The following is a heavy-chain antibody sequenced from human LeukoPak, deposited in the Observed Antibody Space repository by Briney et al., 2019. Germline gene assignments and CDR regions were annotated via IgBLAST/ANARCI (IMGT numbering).Heavy chain of an antibody. CDR3: ARVKDYVRGSYRYLFDY. D-gene: IGHD3-16*02. Sequence: GGSLRLSCAASGFTFSSYWMSWVRQAPGKGPEWVANINQDGSEKYYVDSVKGRFTISRDNAKNSLYLQMNSLRAEDTAVYYCARVKDYVRGSYRYLFDYWGQGTLVTVSS. V-gene: IGHV3-7*04. CDR1: GFTFSSYW. J-gene: IGHJ4*02. CDR2: INQDGSEK.